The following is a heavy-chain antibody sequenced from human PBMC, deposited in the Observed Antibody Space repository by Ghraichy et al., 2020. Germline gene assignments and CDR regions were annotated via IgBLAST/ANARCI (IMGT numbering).Heavy chain of an antibody. V-gene: IGHV3-11*01. D-gene: IGHD5-12*01. Sequence: GGSLRLSCAASGFTFSDYWMTWIRQAPGKGLEWVSHISRSGSTIYYADSVKGRFTISRDNAKNSLYLQMNTLRAEDTALYFCARLIETGSGYGDYWGQGTLVTVSS. CDR2: ISRSGSTI. CDR1: GFTFSDYW. CDR3: ARLIETGSGYGDY. J-gene: IGHJ4*02.